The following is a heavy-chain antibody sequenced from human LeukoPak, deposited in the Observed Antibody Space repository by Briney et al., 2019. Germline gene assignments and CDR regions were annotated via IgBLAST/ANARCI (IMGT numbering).Heavy chain of an antibody. CDR2: IWYDGSNK. CDR1: GFTFSSYG. D-gene: IGHD2-2*01. V-gene: IGHV3-33*01. Sequence: GGSLRLSCAASGFTFSSYGMHWVRQAPGKGLEWVAVIWYDGSNKYYADSVKGRFTISRDNSKNTLYLQMNSLRAEGMAVYYCARDVVVVPAANWFDPWGQGTLVTVSS. CDR3: ARDVVVVPAANWFDP. J-gene: IGHJ5*02.